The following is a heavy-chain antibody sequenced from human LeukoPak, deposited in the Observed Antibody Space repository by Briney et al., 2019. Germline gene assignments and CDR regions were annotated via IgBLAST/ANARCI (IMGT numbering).Heavy chain of an antibody. V-gene: IGHV4-30-2*01. D-gene: IGHD2-15*01. CDR1: GGSISSGGYS. CDR3: ARGGRYCSGGSCYSGNWLDP. Sequence: SETLSLTCAVSGGSISSGGYSWSWIRQPPGKGLEWIGYIYHSGSTYYNPSLKSRVTISVDRSKNQFSLKLSSVTAADTAVYYCARGGRYCSGGSCYSGNWLDPWGQGTLVTVSS. J-gene: IGHJ5*02. CDR2: IYHSGST.